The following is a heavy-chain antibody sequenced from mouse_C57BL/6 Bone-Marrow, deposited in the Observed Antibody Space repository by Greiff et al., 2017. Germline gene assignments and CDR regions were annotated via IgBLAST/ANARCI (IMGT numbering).Heavy chain of an antibody. J-gene: IGHJ2*01. V-gene: IGHV14-4*01. Sequence: EVQLQQSGAELVRPGASVKLSCTASGFNIKDDYMHWVKQRPEQGLEWIGWIDPENGDTEYASKFQGKATITADTSSNTAYLQLSSLTSEATAVYYCTTGATVVAPGYWGQGTTLTVSS. CDR3: TTGATVVAPGY. D-gene: IGHD1-1*01. CDR1: GFNIKDDY. CDR2: IDPENGDT.